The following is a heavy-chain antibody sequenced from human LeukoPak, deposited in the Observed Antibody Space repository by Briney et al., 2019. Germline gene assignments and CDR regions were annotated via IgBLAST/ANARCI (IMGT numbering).Heavy chain of an antibody. CDR3: ARHGGMITFGGVIAHPNWFDP. CDR2: INHSGST. CDR1: GGSFSGYY. D-gene: IGHD3-16*02. Sequence: SETLSLTCAVYGGSFSGYYWSWIRQPPGKGLEWIGEINHSGSTNYKPSLKSRVTISIDTSKNQFSLKLSYVTAADTAVYYCARHGGMITFGGVIAHPNWFDPWGQGTLVTVSS. V-gene: IGHV4-34*01. J-gene: IGHJ5*02.